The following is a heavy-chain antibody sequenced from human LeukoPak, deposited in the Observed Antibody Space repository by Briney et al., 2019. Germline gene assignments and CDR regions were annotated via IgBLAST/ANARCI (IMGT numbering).Heavy chain of an antibody. V-gene: IGHV3-30-3*01. CDR2: ISYDGSNK. Sequence: GRSLRLSCAASGFTFSSYAMHWVRQAPGKGLEWVAVISYDGSNKYYADSVKGRFTISRDNSKNTLYLQMNSLRAEDTAVYYCARDPLWFGEYYLLGVGYFDYWGQGTLVTVSS. J-gene: IGHJ4*02. CDR3: ARDPLWFGEYYLLGVGYFDY. D-gene: IGHD3-10*01. CDR1: GFTFSSYA.